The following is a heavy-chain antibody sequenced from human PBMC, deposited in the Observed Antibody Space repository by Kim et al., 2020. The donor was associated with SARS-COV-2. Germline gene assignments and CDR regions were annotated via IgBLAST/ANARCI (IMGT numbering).Heavy chain of an antibody. D-gene: IGHD3-10*01. V-gene: IGHV4-59*01. CDR1: GGSISSYY. J-gene: IGHJ4*02. CDR2: IYYSGST. CDR3: ARGKGSYYNRVFDY. Sequence: SETLSLTCTVSGGSISSYYWSWIRQPPGKGLEWIGYIYYSGSTNYNPSLKSRVTISVDTTKNQFSLKLSSVTAADTAVYYCARGKGSYYNRVFDYWGQGTLVTVSS.